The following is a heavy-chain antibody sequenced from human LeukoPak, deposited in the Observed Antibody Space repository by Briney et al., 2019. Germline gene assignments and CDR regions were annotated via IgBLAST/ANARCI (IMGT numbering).Heavy chain of an antibody. J-gene: IGHJ4*02. CDR1: GFTFSSYE. V-gene: IGHV3-21*01. Sequence: GGSLRLSCAASGFTFSSYEMNWVRQAPGKGLEWVSSISSSSSYIYYADSVKGRFTISRDNAKNSLYLQMNSLRAEDTAVYYCAVFKGGFYDSSGYPGDYWGQGTLVTVSS. D-gene: IGHD3-22*01. CDR2: ISSSSSYI. CDR3: AVFKGGFYDSSGYPGDY.